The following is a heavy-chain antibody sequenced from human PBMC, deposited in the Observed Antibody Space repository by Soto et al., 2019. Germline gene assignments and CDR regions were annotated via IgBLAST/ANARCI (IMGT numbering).Heavy chain of an antibody. J-gene: IGHJ6*02. V-gene: IGHV1-69*01. CDR1: GVSFNNYG. Sequence: QVQLVQSGAEVMKPGSSVKVSCKTSGVSFNNYGIGWVRQAPGHGLEWMGGVSPPFRTSNYARKFQGRISITANASTGTINMEMSSLTSEDTAQYYCARIIYYGSGSYSPYEMDLWGQGPTVTVSS. CDR2: VSPPFRTS. CDR3: ARIIYYGSGSYSPYEMDL. D-gene: IGHD3-10*01.